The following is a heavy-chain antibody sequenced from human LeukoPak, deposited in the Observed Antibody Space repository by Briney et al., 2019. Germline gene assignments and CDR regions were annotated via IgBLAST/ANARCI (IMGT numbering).Heavy chain of an antibody. V-gene: IGHV4-31*03. Sequence: SETLSLTCTVSGGSISSGGYYWSWIRQHPGMGLEWIGYIYYSGSTYYNPSLKSRVTISVDTSKNQFSLKLSSVTAADTAVYYCARGYSGSYFDYWGQGTLVTVSS. D-gene: IGHD1-26*01. CDR2: IYYSGST. CDR1: GGSISSGGYY. CDR3: ARGYSGSYFDY. J-gene: IGHJ4*02.